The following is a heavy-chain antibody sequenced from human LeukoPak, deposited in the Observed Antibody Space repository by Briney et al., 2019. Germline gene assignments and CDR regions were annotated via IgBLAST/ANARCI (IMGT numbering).Heavy chain of an antibody. Sequence: GGSLRLSCAASGFTFIDYDMHWVRHVIGKGLEWVSAIGIRGDTHYSGSVKGRFTISRENAESSLYLQMNSLRAEDTAVYYCARGGIQVSGIDEFDYWGQGTPVTV. V-gene: IGHV3-13*01. CDR2: IGIRGDT. D-gene: IGHD6-19*01. CDR1: GFTFIDYD. CDR3: ARGGIQVSGIDEFDY. J-gene: IGHJ4*02.